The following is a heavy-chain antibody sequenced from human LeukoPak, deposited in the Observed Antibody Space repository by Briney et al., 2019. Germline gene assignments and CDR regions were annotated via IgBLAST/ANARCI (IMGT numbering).Heavy chain of an antibody. V-gene: IGHV1-46*01. J-gene: IGHJ6*03. CDR3: ARGLTIFGVDYYYYMDV. Sequence: GASVKVSCKASGYTFTNYYMHWVRQAPGQGLEWMGIINPNGGTTTYAQKFQGRVTMTSDTSTSTIYMELSSLRSEDTAVYYCARGLTIFGVDYYYYMDVWGKGTTVTVSS. CDR2: INPNGGTT. D-gene: IGHD3-3*01. CDR1: GYTFTNYY.